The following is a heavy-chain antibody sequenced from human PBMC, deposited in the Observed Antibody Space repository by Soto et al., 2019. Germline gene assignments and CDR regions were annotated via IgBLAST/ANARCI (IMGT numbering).Heavy chain of an antibody. D-gene: IGHD4-17*01. CDR2: ISSSSRTI. CDR1: GFTFSSYS. J-gene: IGHJ3*02. V-gene: IGHV3-48*02. CDR3: AGERRYYGDYGGGAFDI. Sequence: EVQLVESGGGLVQPGGSLRLSCAASGFTFSSYSMNWVRQAPGKGLEWVSYISSSSRTIYYADSVKGRFTISRDNAKNALYRQMNSLRDEETAGYSCAGERRYYGDYGGGAFDIWGQGKMVTVSS.